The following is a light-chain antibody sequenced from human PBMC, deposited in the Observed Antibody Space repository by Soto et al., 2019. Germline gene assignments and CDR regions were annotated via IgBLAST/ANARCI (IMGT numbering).Light chain of an antibody. CDR1: QSVRSST. CDR2: GAS. J-gene: IGKJ1*01. V-gene: IGKV3-20*01. Sequence: TVLTQSPGTLSLPPGKSATLSCRASQSVRSSTLAWYQQKPGQAPRPLIYGASSRATGIPDRISGSGSGSDFTLTISRLEPEDFAVYYYQQYISSPETVGQGTKVDSK. CDR3: QQYISSPET.